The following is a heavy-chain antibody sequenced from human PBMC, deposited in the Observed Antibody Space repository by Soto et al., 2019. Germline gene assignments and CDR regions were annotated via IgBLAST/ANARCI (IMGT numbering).Heavy chain of an antibody. Sequence: PGGSLRLSCAASGFTFSSYGMHWVRQAPGKGLEWVAVISYDGSNKYYADSVKGRFTISRDNSKSTLYLQMNSLRAEDTAVYYCAKAVIAAYYFDYWGQGTLVTVSS. V-gene: IGHV3-30*18. J-gene: IGHJ4*02. CDR3: AKAVIAAYYFDY. D-gene: IGHD6-25*01. CDR1: GFTFSSYG. CDR2: ISYDGSNK.